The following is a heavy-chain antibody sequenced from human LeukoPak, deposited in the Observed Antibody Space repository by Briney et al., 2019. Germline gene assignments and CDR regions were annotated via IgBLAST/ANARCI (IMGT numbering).Heavy chain of an antibody. CDR2: IYYSGST. J-gene: IGHJ4*02. CDR3: ARAQQLGISDY. CDR1: GGSISSYY. D-gene: IGHD7-27*01. Sequence: PSETLSLTCTVSGGSISSYYWSWIRQPPGKGLEWIGYIYYSGSTNYNPSLKSRVTISVDTSKNQFSLKLSSVTAADTAVYYCARAQQLGISDYWGPGTLVTVSS. V-gene: IGHV4-59*01.